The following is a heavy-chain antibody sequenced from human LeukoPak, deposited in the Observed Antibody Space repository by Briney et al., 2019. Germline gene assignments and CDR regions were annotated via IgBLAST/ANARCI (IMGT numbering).Heavy chain of an antibody. V-gene: IGHV4-59*08. CDR1: GGSISSYY. J-gene: IGHJ4*02. Sequence: SETLSLTCTVSGGSISSYYWSWIRQPPGKGLEWIGYIYYSGSTNYNPSLKSRVTISVDTSKNQFSPKLSSVTAADTAVYYCARHFWVAYFDYWGQGTLVTVSS. D-gene: IGHD3-3*01. CDR3: ARHFWVAYFDY. CDR2: IYYSGST.